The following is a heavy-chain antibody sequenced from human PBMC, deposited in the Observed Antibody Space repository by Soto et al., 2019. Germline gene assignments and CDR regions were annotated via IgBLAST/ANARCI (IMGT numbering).Heavy chain of an antibody. D-gene: IGHD3-22*01. Sequence: SVKVSCEASGDTFSSYAISWVRQAPGQGLEWMGGIIPIFGTANYAQKFRGRVTITADESTSTAYMELSSLRSEDTAVYYCARDGSGYRSRASPMDVWGQGTTVTVSS. V-gene: IGHV1-69*13. CDR3: ARDGSGYRSRASPMDV. J-gene: IGHJ6*02. CDR2: IIPIFGTA. CDR1: GDTFSSYA.